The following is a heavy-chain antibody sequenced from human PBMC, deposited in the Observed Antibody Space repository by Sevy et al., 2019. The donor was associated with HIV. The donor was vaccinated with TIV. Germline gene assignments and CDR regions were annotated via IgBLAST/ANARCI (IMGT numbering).Heavy chain of an antibody. CDR2: VNPNSDVT. D-gene: IGHD2-2*01. CDR3: ARDQEFCSTTTCYRGLDH. J-gene: IGHJ4*02. V-gene: IGHV1-2*02. Sequence: VSVKVSCETSGYRFTDYYIHWVRQAPGQGLEWMGWVNPNSDVTKSAEKFQGRVIMTKDTSISTVYMELRGLTFDDSAVYYCARDQEFCSTTTCYRGLDHWGQGSLVTVSS. CDR1: GYRFTDYY.